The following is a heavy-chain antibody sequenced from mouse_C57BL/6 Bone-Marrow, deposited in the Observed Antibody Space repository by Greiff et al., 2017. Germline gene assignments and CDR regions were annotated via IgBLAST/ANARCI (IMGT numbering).Heavy chain of an antibody. CDR1: GYTFTSYW. V-gene: IGHV1-69*01. J-gene: IGHJ4*01. CDR3: ARDDYLYYYAMDY. CDR2: IDPSGSNT. D-gene: IGHD2-4*01. Sequence: VQLQQPGAELVMPGASVKLSCKASGYTFTSYWMHWVKQRPGQGLEWIGEIDPSGSNTNYNQNFKGKATLTVDKSSSTAYMQLSSLTSEDSAVYYCARDDYLYYYAMDYWGQGTSVTVSA.